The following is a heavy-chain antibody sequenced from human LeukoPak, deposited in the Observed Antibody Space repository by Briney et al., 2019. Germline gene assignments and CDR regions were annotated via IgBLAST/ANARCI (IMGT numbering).Heavy chain of an antibody. D-gene: IGHD5-18*01. V-gene: IGHV4-59*01. Sequence: SETLSLTCTVSGGSISSYYWSWIRQPPGKGLEWIGYIYYSGSTNYNPSLKSRVTISVDTSKNQFSLKLSSVTAADTAVYYCARGRDTAMDNYYFDYWGQGTLVTDSS. CDR2: IYYSGST. J-gene: IGHJ4*02. CDR3: ARGRDTAMDNYYFDY. CDR1: GGSISSYY.